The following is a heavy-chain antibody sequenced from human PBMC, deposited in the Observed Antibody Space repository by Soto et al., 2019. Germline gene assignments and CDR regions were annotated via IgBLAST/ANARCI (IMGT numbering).Heavy chain of an antibody. Sequence: ASVKVSCKASGYTFTSYYMHWVRQAPGQGLEWMGIINPSGGSTSYAQKFQGSVTMTRDTSTSTVYMELSSLRSEDTAVYYCARSPAVAGRVDYWGQGTLVTVSS. CDR2: INPSGGST. V-gene: IGHV1-46*01. J-gene: IGHJ4*02. CDR3: ARSPAVAGRVDY. CDR1: GYTFTSYY. D-gene: IGHD6-19*01.